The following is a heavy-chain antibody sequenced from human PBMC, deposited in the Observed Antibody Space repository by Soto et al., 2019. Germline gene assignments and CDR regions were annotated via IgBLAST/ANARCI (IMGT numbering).Heavy chain of an antibody. J-gene: IGHJ4*02. D-gene: IGHD6-19*01. V-gene: IGHV1-18*01. CDR3: ATGIAVAGLFDY. CDR1: GYTFTSYG. CDR2: ISAYNGNT. Sequence: ASVKVSCKASGYTFTSYGISWVRQAPGQGLEWMGWISAYNGNTDYAQKLQGRVTMTTDTSTSTAYMELRSLRSDDTAVYYCATGIAVAGLFDYWGQGTLVTVSS.